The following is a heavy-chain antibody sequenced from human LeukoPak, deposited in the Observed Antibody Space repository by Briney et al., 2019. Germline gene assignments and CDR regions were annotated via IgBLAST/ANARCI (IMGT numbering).Heavy chain of an antibody. J-gene: IGHJ4*02. CDR2: INHSGST. V-gene: IGHV4-34*01. CDR1: GGSFSGYY. D-gene: IGHD6-6*01. Sequence: KASETLSLTCAVYGGSFSGYYWSWIRQPPGKGLEWIGEINHSGSTNYNPSLKSRVTISVDTSKNQFSLKLSSVTAADTAVYYCARQDKYSSWEIDYWGQGTLVTVSS. CDR3: ARQDKYSSWEIDY.